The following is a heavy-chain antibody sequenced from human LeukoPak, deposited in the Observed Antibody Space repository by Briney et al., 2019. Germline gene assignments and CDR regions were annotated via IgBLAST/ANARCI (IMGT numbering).Heavy chain of an antibody. D-gene: IGHD3-22*01. CDR1: GFTFSSYD. CDR2: IRPSGDNT. CDR3: AREGGYLNYYYYMDV. Sequence: PGGSLRLSCAASGFTFSSYDMTWVRQAPGRGLEWVSSIRPSGDNTYYGDSVKGRFTISRDNSKNTLYLQMNSLRAEDTAVYYCAREGGYLNYYYYMDVWGKGTTVTISS. J-gene: IGHJ6*03. V-gene: IGHV3-23*01.